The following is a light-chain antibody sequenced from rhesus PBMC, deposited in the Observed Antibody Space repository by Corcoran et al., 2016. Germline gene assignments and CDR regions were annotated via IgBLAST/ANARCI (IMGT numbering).Light chain of an antibody. J-gene: IGKJ4*01. V-gene: IGKV1-22*01. CDR1: QGISSG. CDR3: QQYSSRPLT. CDR2: KAS. Sequence: DIQMTQSPSSLSASVGDTVTITCRASQGISSGSAWYQQKPGKAPKLLIYKASSLQSGVPSRLSGSGSGTDFTLTISSLQSEDFATYYCQQYSSRPLTFGGGTKVELK.